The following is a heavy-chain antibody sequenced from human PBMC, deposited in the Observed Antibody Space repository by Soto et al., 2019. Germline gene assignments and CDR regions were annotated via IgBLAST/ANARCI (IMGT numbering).Heavy chain of an antibody. CDR1: GGSFSGYY. CDR2: INHSGNT. CDR3: ARPPGPAAMSWYFDL. J-gene: IGHJ2*01. V-gene: IGHV4-34*01. D-gene: IGHD2-2*01. Sequence: QVQLQQWGAGLLKPSETLSLTCAVYGGSFSGYYWSWIRQPPGKGLEWIGEINHSGNTHYNPSLKSRVTIPVDTAENQVALKLSSVTAADTAVYYGARPPGPAAMSWYFDLWGRGTLVTVSS.